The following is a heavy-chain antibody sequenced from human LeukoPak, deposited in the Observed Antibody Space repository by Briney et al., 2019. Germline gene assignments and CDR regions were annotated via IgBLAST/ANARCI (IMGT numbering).Heavy chain of an antibody. J-gene: IGHJ3*02. D-gene: IGHD4/OR15-4a*01. CDR1: GFTFSSYS. CDR2: ISSSSSYI. V-gene: IGHV3-21*01. Sequence: GGSLRLSCAASGFTFSSYSMNWVRQAPGKGLEWVSSISSSSSYIYYADSVKGRFTISRDNAKNSLYLQMNSLRAEDTAVYYCARAPWANYAFDIWGQGTMVTVSS. CDR3: ARAPWANYAFDI.